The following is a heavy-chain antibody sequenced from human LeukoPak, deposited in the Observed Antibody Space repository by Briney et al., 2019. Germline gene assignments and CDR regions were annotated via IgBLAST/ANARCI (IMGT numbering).Heavy chain of an antibody. Sequence: SETLSLTCAVYGESVRGHYWSWIRQPPGKGLEWIGDINLGGSINYNPSLKSRITISVDKSKNQFSLKLSSVTAADTAVYYCARGYDYGDYVLPNGAFDIWGQGTMVTVSS. J-gene: IGHJ3*02. CDR1: GESVRGHY. D-gene: IGHD4-17*01. V-gene: IGHV4-34*01. CDR2: INLGGSI. CDR3: ARGYDYGDYVLPNGAFDI.